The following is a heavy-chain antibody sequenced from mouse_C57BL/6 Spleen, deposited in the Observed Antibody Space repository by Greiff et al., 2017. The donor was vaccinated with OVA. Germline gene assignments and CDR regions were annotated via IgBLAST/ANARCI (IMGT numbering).Heavy chain of an antibody. J-gene: IGHJ1*03. V-gene: IGHV1-55*01. CDR2: IYPGSGST. Sequence: QVQLQQPGAELVKPGASVKMSCKASGYTFTSYWITWVKQRPGQGLEWIGDIYPGSGSTNYNEKFKSKATLTVETSSSTAYMQLSSLTSEDSAVYYCAAAGSSYRYFDVWGTGTTVTVSS. CDR1: GYTFTSYW. CDR3: AAAGSSYRYFDV. D-gene: IGHD1-1*01.